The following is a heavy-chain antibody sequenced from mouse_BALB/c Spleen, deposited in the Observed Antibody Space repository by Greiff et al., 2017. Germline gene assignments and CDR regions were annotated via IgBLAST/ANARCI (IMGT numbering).Heavy chain of an antibody. CDR2: INPYNGDT. D-gene: IGHD1-1*01. V-gene: IGHV1-37*01. Sequence: EVKLVESGPELVKPGASVKISCKASGYSFTGYFMNWVKQSHGKSLEWIGRINPYNGDTFYNQKFKGKATLTVDKSSSTAHMELLSLTSEDSAVYYCGVYYYGSSFFDYWGQGTTLTVSS. CDR1: GYSFTGYF. CDR3: GVYYYGSSFFDY. J-gene: IGHJ2*01.